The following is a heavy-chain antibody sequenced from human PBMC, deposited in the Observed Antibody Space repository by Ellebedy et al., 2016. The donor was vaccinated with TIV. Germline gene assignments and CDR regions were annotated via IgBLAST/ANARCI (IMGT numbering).Heavy chain of an antibody. V-gene: IGHV4-59*01. CDR2: IYYIGNT. J-gene: IGHJ3*02. Sequence: MPSETLSLTCTISRGSISFYYWNWIRQPPGKGLEWIGYIYYIGNTNYNPSLNSPVTISVDKSNNQFSLKLTSVTAADTAVYYCAGAPPGAWLRLQGAFDIWGQGTMVTVSS. D-gene: IGHD5-12*01. CDR1: RGSISFYY. CDR3: AGAPPGAWLRLQGAFDI.